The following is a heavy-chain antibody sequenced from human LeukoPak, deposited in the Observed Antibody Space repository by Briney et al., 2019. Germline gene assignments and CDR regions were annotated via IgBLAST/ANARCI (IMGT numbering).Heavy chain of an antibody. V-gene: IGHV3-23*01. J-gene: IGHJ3*02. Sequence: PGGSLRLSCAASGFNFDDFAMHWVRQAPGKGLEWVSAISGSGGSTYYADSVKGRFTISRDNAKNSLYLQMNSLRAEDTAVYYCARDNSSPMIVVVINAFDIWGQGTMVTVSS. CDR1: GFNFDDFA. D-gene: IGHD3-22*01. CDR2: ISGSGGST. CDR3: ARDNSSPMIVVVINAFDI.